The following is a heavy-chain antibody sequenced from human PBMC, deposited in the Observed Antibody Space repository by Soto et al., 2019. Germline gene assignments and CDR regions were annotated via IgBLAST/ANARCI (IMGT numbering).Heavy chain of an antibody. D-gene: IGHD3-3*01. CDR2: INSDGSST. CDR3: ARGPLRDFWSGWQAIPLDY. V-gene: IGHV3-74*01. Sequence: GGSLRLSCAASGFTFSTYWMHWVRQAPGKGLVWVSRINSDGSSTSYADSVKGRFTISRDNAKNTLFLQMNSLRAEDTAVYYCARGPLRDFWSGWQAIPLDYWGQGTLVTVSS. J-gene: IGHJ4*02. CDR1: GFTFSTYW.